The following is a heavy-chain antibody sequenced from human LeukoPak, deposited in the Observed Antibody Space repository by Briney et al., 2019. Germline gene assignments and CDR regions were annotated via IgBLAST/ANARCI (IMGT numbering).Heavy chain of an antibody. D-gene: IGHD6-13*01. CDR1: GYTFTSYG. Sequence: GSVKVSCKASGYTFTSYGISWVRQAPGQGLEWMGWISAYNGNTNYAQKLQGRVTMTTDTSTSTAYMELRSLGSDDTAVYYCARDSEAAAGTETDYWGQGTLVTVSS. J-gene: IGHJ4*02. CDR2: ISAYNGNT. V-gene: IGHV1-18*01. CDR3: ARDSEAAAGTETDY.